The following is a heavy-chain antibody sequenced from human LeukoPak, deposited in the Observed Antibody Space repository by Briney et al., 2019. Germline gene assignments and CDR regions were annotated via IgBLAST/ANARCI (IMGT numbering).Heavy chain of an antibody. CDR1: GFSFSSSG. D-gene: IGHD2-2*01. CDR3: AKDQGIVVVPAAPY. V-gene: IGHV3-30*02. Sequence: GGSLRLSCAASGFSFSSSGMHWVRQAPGRGLEWVAFIRFDGTTKYYAQSVRGRFTISRDNSKNTLYLQMNSLRAEDTAVYYCAKDQGIVVVPAAPYWGQGTLVTVSS. CDR2: IRFDGTTK. J-gene: IGHJ4*02.